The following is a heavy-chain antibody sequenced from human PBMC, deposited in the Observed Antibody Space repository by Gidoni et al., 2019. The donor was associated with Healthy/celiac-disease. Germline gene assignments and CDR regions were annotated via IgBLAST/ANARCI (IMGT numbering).Heavy chain of an antibody. CDR3: ARGGVRIAAAGSYNWFDP. D-gene: IGHD6-13*01. J-gene: IGHJ5*02. CDR1: GSTFTGYY. CDR2: INPNSGGT. Sequence: QVQLVQSGAEVKKPGASVKVSCKASGSTFTGYYMHWVRQAPGQGLEWMGWINPNSGGTNYAQKFQGRVTMTRDTSISTAYMELSRLRSDDTAVYYCARGGVRIAAAGSYNWFDPWGQGTLVTVSS. V-gene: IGHV1-2*02.